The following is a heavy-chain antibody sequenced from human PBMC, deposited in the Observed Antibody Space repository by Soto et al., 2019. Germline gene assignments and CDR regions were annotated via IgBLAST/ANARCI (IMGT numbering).Heavy chain of an antibody. D-gene: IGHD6-13*01. CDR3: ARDQGVAAAGITWFDP. J-gene: IGHJ5*02. Sequence: SSETLSLTCTVSGASMNSYHWSWIRQPAGKGLEWIGHIHSSGSTNYNPSLKSRVTMSVDTSKNQFSLRLMSLTAADTAVYYCARDQGVAAAGITWFDPWGPVAQVTVSS. V-gene: IGHV4-4*07. CDR2: IHSSGST. CDR1: GASMNSYH.